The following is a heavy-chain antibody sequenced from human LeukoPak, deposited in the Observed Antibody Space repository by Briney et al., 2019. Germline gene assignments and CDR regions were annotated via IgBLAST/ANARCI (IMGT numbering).Heavy chain of an antibody. V-gene: IGHV3-23*01. CDR1: GLTFSTYA. J-gene: IGHJ4*02. D-gene: IGHD6-19*01. CDR3: AKDEEAVAGSFDY. Sequence: PGGSLRLSCAASGLTFSTYAMSWVRQAPGKGLEWVPAISRSGGDTYYADSVKGRFTISRDNYKNMLYLQMNSLRAEDTAVYYCAKDEEAVAGSFDYWGQGTLVTVSS. CDR2: ISRSGGDT.